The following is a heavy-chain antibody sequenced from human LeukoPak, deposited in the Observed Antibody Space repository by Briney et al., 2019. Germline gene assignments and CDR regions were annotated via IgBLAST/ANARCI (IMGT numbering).Heavy chain of an antibody. CDR3: ATAYEYDRSGYMGGYFDY. J-gene: IGHJ4*02. Sequence: PSETLSLTCTVSGGSISSNSYYWGWIRQPPGKGMEWIGSIYYSGNTYYSPSLKSRVTISVDTSKNHFSLKLSSVTAADTAVYYCATAYEYDRSGYMGGYFDYWGQGTLVTVSS. D-gene: IGHD3-22*01. CDR2: IYYSGNT. V-gene: IGHV4-39*02. CDR1: GGSISSNSYY.